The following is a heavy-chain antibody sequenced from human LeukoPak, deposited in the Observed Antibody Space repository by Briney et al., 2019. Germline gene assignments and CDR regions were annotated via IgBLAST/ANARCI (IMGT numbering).Heavy chain of an antibody. CDR2: ISAYNGNT. CDR3: ARDNGVWVTIFGVVTPDYYYYGMDV. V-gene: IGHV1-18*01. CDR1: GYTFTSYG. J-gene: IGHJ6*02. D-gene: IGHD3-3*01. Sequence: ASVTVSCKASGYTFTSYGISWVRQAPGQGLEWMGWISAYNGNTNYAQKLQGRVTMTTDTSTSTAYMELRSLRSDDTAVYYCARDNGVWVTIFGVVTPDYYYYGMDVWGQGTTVTVSS.